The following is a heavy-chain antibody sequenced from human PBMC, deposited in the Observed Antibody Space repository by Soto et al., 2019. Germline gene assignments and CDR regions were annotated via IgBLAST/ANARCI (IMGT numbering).Heavy chain of an antibody. CDR3: AKDNLVWGIYYYYYGMDV. V-gene: IGHV3-53*05. CDR2: IYSGGST. D-gene: IGHD3-3*01. CDR1: GFTVSSNY. J-gene: IGHJ6*02. Sequence: GGSLRLSCAASGFTVSSNYMSWVRQAPGKGLEWVSVIYSGGSTYYADPVKGRFTISRDNSKNTLYLQMNSLRAEDTAVYYCAKDNLVWGIYYYYYGMDVWGQGTTVTVSS.